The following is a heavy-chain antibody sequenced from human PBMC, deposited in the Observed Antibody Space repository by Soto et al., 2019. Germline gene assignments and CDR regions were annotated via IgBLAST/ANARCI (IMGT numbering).Heavy chain of an antibody. V-gene: IGHV3-74*01. CDR2: INSDGIGT. J-gene: IGHJ6*02. Sequence: EVQVVESGGGLVQPGGSLRLSCAASGFTLSAYLMYWVHQAPGKGLVWVSRINSDGIGTNYADSVKGRFTISRDNAKNTLYLQMNSLRAEDTAVYYCARGGGGMDVWGQGTTVTVSS. D-gene: IGHD6-25*01. CDR3: ARGGGGMDV. CDR1: GFTLSAYL.